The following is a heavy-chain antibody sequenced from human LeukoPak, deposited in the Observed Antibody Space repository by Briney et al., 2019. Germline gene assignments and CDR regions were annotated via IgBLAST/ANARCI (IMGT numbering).Heavy chain of an antibody. D-gene: IGHD3-10*01. Sequence: SETLSLTCTVSGGSISSGDYYWSWIRQPPGKGLEWIGYIYYSGSTYYNPSLKSRVTISVDTSKNQFSLKLSSVTAADTAVYYCASLWFGETYYYGMDVWGQGTTVTVSS. CDR3: ASLWFGETYYYGMDV. CDR2: IYYSGST. J-gene: IGHJ6*02. V-gene: IGHV4-30-4*01. CDR1: GGSISSGDYY.